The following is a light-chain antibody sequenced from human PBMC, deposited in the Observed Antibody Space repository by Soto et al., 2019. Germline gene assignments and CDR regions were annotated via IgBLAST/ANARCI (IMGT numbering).Light chain of an antibody. CDR1: QTISSGY. Sequence: EIVLTQSPATLPLSPGQRATLSCRASQTISSGYLAWYQQKPGQAPRLLIYGASSRATDIPDRFSGSGSGTDFSLTISRLEPEDFAVYYCQQYGGSPTTFGGATKLEIK. V-gene: IGKV3-20*01. CDR2: GAS. J-gene: IGKJ4*01. CDR3: QQYGGSPTT.